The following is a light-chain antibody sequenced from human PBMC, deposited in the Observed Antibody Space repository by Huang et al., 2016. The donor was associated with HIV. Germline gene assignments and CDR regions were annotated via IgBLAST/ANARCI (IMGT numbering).Light chain of an antibody. V-gene: IGKV3-15*01. Sequence: EIVMTQSPATLSVSPGGRATLSCRASQNITRLAWYQHKPGQAPRLLIYDESSRATGVPARFSGGGSGTDFTLTVSSLQSEDFALYYCQQYDDWPPWTFGQGTQVDIK. CDR3: QQYDDWPPWT. J-gene: IGKJ1*01. CDR1: QNITR. CDR2: DES.